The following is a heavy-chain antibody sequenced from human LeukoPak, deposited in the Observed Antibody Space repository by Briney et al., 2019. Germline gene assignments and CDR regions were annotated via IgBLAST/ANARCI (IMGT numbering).Heavy chain of an antibody. V-gene: IGHV3-53*01. CDR2: IYTDGRT. D-gene: IGHD1-1*01. CDR3: SADNTWIDY. Sequence: GGSLRLSYAASGFSVSSSYMTWVRQAPGKGLEWVSVIYTDGRTDYADSVKGRFTVSRDSSENTLYLQMNSLRTVDTAVYYCSADNTWIDYWGQGALVTVSS. CDR1: GFSVSSSY. J-gene: IGHJ4*02.